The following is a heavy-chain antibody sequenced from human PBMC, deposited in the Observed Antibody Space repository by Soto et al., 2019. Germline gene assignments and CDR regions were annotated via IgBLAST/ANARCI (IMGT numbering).Heavy chain of an antibody. CDR2: IRSKAYGGTT. Sequence: GGSLRLSCTASGFTFGDYAMSWFRQAPGKGLEWVGFIRSKAYGGTTEYAASVKARFTISRDDSKSIAYLQMNSLKTEDTAVYYCTRVGWFGGTPYYYGMDVWGQGTTVTVSS. CDR1: GFTFGDYA. J-gene: IGHJ6*02. CDR3: TRVGWFGGTPYYYGMDV. V-gene: IGHV3-49*03. D-gene: IGHD3-10*01.